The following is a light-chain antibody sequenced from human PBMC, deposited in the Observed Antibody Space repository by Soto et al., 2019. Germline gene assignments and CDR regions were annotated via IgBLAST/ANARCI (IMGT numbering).Light chain of an antibody. CDR3: QQYNNWLVT. V-gene: IGKV3-15*01. CDR1: QSVSST. J-gene: IGKJ1*01. CDR2: GAS. Sequence: EIVMTQSPATLSVSPGERATLSCRASQSVSSTLAWYQQKPGQAPRLLIYGASTRATGIPARFSGSGSGTEFTLTISSLQSEDFAVYYCQQYNNWLVTFGQGTKVDIK.